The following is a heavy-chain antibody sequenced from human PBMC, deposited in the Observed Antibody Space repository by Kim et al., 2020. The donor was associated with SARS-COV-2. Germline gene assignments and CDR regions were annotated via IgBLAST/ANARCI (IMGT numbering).Heavy chain of an antibody. Sequence: SETLSLTCTVSGGSISSYYWSWIRQPPGKGLEWIGYIYYSGSTNYNPSLKSRVTISVDTSKNQFSLKLSSVTAADTAVYYCARLSAGLYYYGSGSYRFDLWGRGTLVTVSS. J-gene: IGHJ2*01. V-gene: IGHV4-59*08. D-gene: IGHD3-10*01. CDR3: ARLSAGLYYYGSGSYRFDL. CDR1: GGSISSYY. CDR2: IYYSGST.